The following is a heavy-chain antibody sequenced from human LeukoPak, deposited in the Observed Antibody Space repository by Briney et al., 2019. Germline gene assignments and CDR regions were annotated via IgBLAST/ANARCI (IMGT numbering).Heavy chain of an antibody. J-gene: IGHJ4*02. D-gene: IGHD5-18*01. CDR3: ARGTAMAYFDY. CDR1: GGTLSSYA. V-gene: IGHV1-69*05. Sequence: SVKVSCKASGGTLSSYAISWARQAPGQGLEWMGGIIPIFGTANYAQKFQGRVTITTDESTSTAYMELSSLRSEDTAVYYCARGTAMAYFDYWGQGTLVTVSS. CDR2: IIPIFGTA.